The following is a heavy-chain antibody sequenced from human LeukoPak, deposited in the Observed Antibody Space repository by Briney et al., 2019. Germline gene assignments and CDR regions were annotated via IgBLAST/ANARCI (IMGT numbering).Heavy chain of an antibody. CDR3: AKSHFWTGYPSDY. CDR1: GGSISNNY. Sequence: PSDTLSLTCTVSGGSISNNYWYWIRQSPGRGLEWIGNFYNGGSTNYSPSLKSRVTISVDTSRNQFFLKLNSVTAADTAVYYCAKSHFWTGYPSDYWGQGILVTVSS. CDR2: FYNGGST. V-gene: IGHV4-59*07. D-gene: IGHD3/OR15-3a*01. J-gene: IGHJ4*02.